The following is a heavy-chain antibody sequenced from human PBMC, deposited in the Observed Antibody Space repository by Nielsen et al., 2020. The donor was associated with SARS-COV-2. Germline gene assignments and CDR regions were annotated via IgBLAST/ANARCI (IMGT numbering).Heavy chain of an antibody. D-gene: IGHD3-3*01. J-gene: IGHJ6*02. CDR2: ISYDGSNK. Sequence: ISCAASGFTFSSYGMHWVRQAPGKGLEWVAVISYDGSNKYYADSVKGRFTISRDNAKNSLYLQMNSLGAEDTAVYYCARTYYDFWSSDGMDVWGQGTTVTVSS. V-gene: IGHV3-33*05. CDR3: ARTYYDFWSSDGMDV. CDR1: GFTFSSYG.